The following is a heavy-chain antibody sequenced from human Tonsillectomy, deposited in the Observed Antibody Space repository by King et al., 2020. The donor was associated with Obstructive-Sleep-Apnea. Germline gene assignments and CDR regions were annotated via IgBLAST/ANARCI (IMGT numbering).Heavy chain of an antibody. CDR3: ARPAYCGGDCYSYGAFDV. J-gene: IGHJ3*01. CDR1: GGSISSSTYY. Sequence: QLQESGPGLVKPSETLSLTCIFSGGSISSSTYYWGWIRQPPGKGLELIASIYYSGSTYYNPSLKSRVTISVTTSKNHFSLKLRSVTAADTAVYYCARPAYCGGDCYSYGAFDVWGQGTMVTVSS. D-gene: IGHD2-21*02. CDR2: IYYSGST. V-gene: IGHV4-39*07.